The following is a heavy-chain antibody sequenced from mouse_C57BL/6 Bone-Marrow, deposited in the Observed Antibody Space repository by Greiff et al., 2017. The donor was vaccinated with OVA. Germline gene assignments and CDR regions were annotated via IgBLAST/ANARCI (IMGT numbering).Heavy chain of an antibody. CDR3: ARDETTVVATGYFDV. D-gene: IGHD1-1*01. CDR2: ISDGGSYT. V-gene: IGHV5-4*01. J-gene: IGHJ1*03. CDR1: GFTFSSYA. Sequence: EVQLVESGGGLVKPGGSLKLSCAASGFTFSSYAMSWVRQTPEKRLEWVATISDGGSYTYYPDNVKGRFTISRDNAKNNLYLQMRQLKSEDTAMYYCARDETTVVATGYFDVWGTGTTVTVSS.